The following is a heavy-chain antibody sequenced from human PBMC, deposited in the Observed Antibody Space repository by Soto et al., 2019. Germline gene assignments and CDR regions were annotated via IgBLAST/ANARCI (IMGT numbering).Heavy chain of an antibody. CDR1: GFTFSNNG. CDR3: VKDKGAAAGFDY. J-gene: IGHJ4*02. CDR2: ISYEGSEK. V-gene: IGHV3-30*18. Sequence: QVHLVESGGGVVQPGRSLRLSCAASGFTFSNNGMHWVRQAPGKGLEWMGVISYEGSEKYCAGSVKGRFTISRDNSKNTLYLQMDTLRAEDTAIYYCVKDKGAAAGFDYWGQGILVTVSS. D-gene: IGHD6-13*01.